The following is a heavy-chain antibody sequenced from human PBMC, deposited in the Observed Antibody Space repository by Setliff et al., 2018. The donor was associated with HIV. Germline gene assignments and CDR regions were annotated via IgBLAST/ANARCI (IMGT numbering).Heavy chain of an antibody. CDR3: ARVLGRDGYNWDAFDI. Sequence: ASVKVSCKASGYTFTSYYMHWVRQAPGQGLEWMGIINPSGGSTSYAQKFQGRVTMTRDTSTSTVYMELSRLRSEDTAVYYCARVLGRDGYNWDAFDIWGQGTMVTVSS. D-gene: IGHD5-12*01. V-gene: IGHV1-46*01. CDR1: GYTFTSYY. J-gene: IGHJ3*02. CDR2: INPSGGST.